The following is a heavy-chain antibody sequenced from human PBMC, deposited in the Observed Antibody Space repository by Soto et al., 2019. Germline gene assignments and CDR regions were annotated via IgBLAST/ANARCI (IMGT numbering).Heavy chain of an antibody. CDR2: ISGSGGST. V-gene: IGHV3-23*01. CDR3: SKYLLWDSTRAFAADSFVF. CDR1: GFTXSSYA. D-gene: IGHD2-8*01. Sequence: GGSLRLSWAASGFTXSSYAMSRVRQAPGKGLEWVSAISGSGGSTYYADSVKGRFNISRDNSKDTLYMQMNCLGAEYTAVYYCSKYLLWDSTRAFAADSFVFWAQGTMFTFSS. J-gene: IGHJ3*01.